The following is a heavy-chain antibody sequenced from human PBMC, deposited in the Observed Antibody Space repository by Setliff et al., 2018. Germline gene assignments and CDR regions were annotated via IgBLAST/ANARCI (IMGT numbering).Heavy chain of an antibody. D-gene: IGHD2-2*01. J-gene: IGHJ4*02. Sequence: ASVKVSCKTSGYTFNTFGISWVRRAPGQGLDWMGWISPYNGDTKSAQKFQGRVTMTTDTSTTTAYMEVRSLRSDDTAVYYCARDRKEIVVKPPAASLDYWGQGTQVTVS. CDR1: GYTFNTFG. CDR3: ARDRKEIVVKPPAASLDY. CDR2: ISPYNGDT. V-gene: IGHV1-18*01.